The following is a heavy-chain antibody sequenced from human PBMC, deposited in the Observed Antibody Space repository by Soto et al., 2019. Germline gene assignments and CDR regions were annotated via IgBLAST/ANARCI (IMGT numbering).Heavy chain of an antibody. J-gene: IGHJ6*02. CDR3: ARGRYDILTGYYGSLYYYYYGMDV. CDR2: IIPILGIA. D-gene: IGHD3-9*01. V-gene: IGHV1-69*02. CDR1: GGTFSSYT. Sequence: SVKVSCKASGGTFSSYTISWVRQAPGQGLEWMGRIIPILGIANYAQKFQGRVTITADKSTSTAYMELSSLRSEDTAVYYCARGRYDILTGYYGSLYYYYYGMDVWGQGTTVTVSS.